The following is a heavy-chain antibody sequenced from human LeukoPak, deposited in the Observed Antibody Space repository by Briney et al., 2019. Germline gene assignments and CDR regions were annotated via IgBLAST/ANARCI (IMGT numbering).Heavy chain of an antibody. D-gene: IGHD2-15*01. CDR3: ARYCSGGSCYPYYYYMDV. Sequence: PSETLSLTCTVSGGSISSYYWSWIRQPPGKGLEWIGYIYYSGSTNYNPSLKSRVIISVDTSKNQFSLKLSSVTAADTAVYYCARYCSGGSCYPYYYYMDVWGKGTTVTVSS. V-gene: IGHV4-59*01. CDR2: IYYSGST. CDR1: GGSISSYY. J-gene: IGHJ6*03.